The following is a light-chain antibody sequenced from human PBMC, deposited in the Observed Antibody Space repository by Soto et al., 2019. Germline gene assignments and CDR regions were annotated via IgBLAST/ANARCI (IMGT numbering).Light chain of an antibody. J-gene: IGLJ1*01. CDR3: SSYTSSSTQV. CDR2: EVS. CDR1: SSDVGGYNY. Sequence: QSALTQPASVSGSTGRSITISCTGASSDVGGYNYVSWYQQHPGKAPKLMIYEVSSRPSGVSNRFSGSKSGNTASLTISGLQAEDEADYYCSSYTSSSTQVFGTGTKLTVL. V-gene: IGLV2-14*01.